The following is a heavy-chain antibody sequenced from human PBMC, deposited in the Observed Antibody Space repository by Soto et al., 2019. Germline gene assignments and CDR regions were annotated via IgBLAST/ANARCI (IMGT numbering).Heavy chain of an antibody. CDR3: ARDGWYCRGGSRYSPHYYYYGMDV. D-gene: IGHD2-15*01. V-gene: IGHV3-33*08. CDR1: GFSLTNRC. J-gene: IGHJ6*02. CDR2: IWYDGSNK. Sequence: GGSLRLSCAASGFSLTNRCTTWVRRAPGEGLEWVAVIWYDGSNKYYADSVNGRFTISRDNSKNTLYLQMNSLRDEDTAVYYCARDGWYCRGGSRYSPHYYYYGMDVWGQGTTVT.